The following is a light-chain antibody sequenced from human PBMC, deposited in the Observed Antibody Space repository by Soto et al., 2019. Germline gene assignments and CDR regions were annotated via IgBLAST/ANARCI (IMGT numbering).Light chain of an antibody. V-gene: IGKV3-15*01. Sequence: DIVMTQSPATLSVSPGGRATLSCRASQSLSDTLAWYQQKPGQAPRLLIYGASTRAPGFTARFSGSGSGTDFTLTISSLQSEDFGVYYCQQYNNWPWTFGQGTKVEIK. CDR2: GAS. CDR1: QSLSDT. CDR3: QQYNNWPWT. J-gene: IGKJ1*01.